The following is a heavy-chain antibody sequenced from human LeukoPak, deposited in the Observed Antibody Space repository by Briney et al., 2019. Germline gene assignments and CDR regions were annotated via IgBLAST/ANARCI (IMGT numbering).Heavy chain of an antibody. Sequence: SETLSLTCTVSGGSLSSYYWSWIRQPAGKGLEWIGRIYTSGSTNYNPSLKSRVTMSVDTSKNQISLKLSSVTAADTAVYYCARGLSIAAALNWFDPWGQGTLVTVSS. CDR3: ARGLSIAAALNWFDP. V-gene: IGHV4-4*07. CDR1: GGSLSSYY. J-gene: IGHJ5*02. CDR2: IYTSGST. D-gene: IGHD6-13*01.